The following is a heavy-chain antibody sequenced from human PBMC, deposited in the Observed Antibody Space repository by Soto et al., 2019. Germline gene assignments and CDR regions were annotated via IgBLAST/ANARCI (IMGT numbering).Heavy chain of an antibody. J-gene: IGHJ6*02. CDR3: VRYCSSTSGYNNYYYGMDV. V-gene: IGHV3-21*01. CDR2: ISSSSSYI. Sequence: PGGSLRLSCAASGFTFSSYSMNWVRQAPGKGLEWVSSISSSSSYIYYADSVKGRFTISRDNAKNSLYLQMNSLRAEDTAVYYCVRYCSSTSGYNNYYYGMDVWGQGNTVTVSS. D-gene: IGHD2-2*02. CDR1: GFTFSSYS.